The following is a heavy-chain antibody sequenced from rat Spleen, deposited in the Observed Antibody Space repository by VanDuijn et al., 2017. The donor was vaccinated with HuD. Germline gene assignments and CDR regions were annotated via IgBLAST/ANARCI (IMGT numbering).Heavy chain of an antibody. V-gene: IGHV3-1*01. D-gene: IGHD1-10*01. CDR2: ISYSGST. Sequence: EVQLQESGPGLLKPSQSLSLTCSVTGYSITTNYWDWIRKFPGNKMEWLGYISYSGSTSYNPSLKSRISITRDTSKNQFFLQLNPVTTEDTATYYCSRSLGRVYNNYFDYWGQGVMVTVSS. J-gene: IGHJ2*01. CDR3: SRSLGRVYNNYFDY. CDR1: GYSITTNY.